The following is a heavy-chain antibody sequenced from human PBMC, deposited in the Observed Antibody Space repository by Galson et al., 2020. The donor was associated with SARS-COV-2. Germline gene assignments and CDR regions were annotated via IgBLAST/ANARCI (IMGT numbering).Heavy chain of an antibody. CDR1: GGSIRSGGYY. V-gene: IGHV4-31*03. Sequence: SETLSLTCTVSGGSIRSGGYYWGWIRQHPGKGLEWIGYIYYSGSTYYNPSLKSRVSISVDTSKNQFSLKLNSVTAADTAVYYCARDSNILGATPWGDAFDIWGQGTMVTVSS. J-gene: IGHJ3*02. D-gene: IGHD1-26*01. CDR3: ARDSNILGATPWGDAFDI. CDR2: IYYSGST.